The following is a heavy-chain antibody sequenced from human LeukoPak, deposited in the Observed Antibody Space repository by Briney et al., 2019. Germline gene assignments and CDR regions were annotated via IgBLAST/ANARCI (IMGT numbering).Heavy chain of an antibody. D-gene: IGHD4-23*01. CDR1: GASISSGDYY. Sequence: TPSETLPLTCTVSGASISSGDYYWSWIRQPPGKGLEWIGYIYYSGSTYYNPSLKSRVTISVDTSKNQFSLKLSSVTAADTAVYYCAREVSRWPYYFDYWGQGTLVTVSS. CDR2: IYYSGST. J-gene: IGHJ4*02. CDR3: AREVSRWPYYFDY. V-gene: IGHV4-30-4*01.